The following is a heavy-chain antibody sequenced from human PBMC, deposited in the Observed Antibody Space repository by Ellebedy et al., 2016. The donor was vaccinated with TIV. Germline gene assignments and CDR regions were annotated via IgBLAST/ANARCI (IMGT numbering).Heavy chain of an antibody. CDR2: IGNAGDT. CDR1: GFTFSSYA. Sequence: GESLKISCAASGFTFSSYAMHWVRQVTGKGLEWVSAIGNAGDTDYPGAVKGRFTISRENAKNSLYLQMNSLRAGDTAVYYCARATEGLDYWGQGTLVTVSS. J-gene: IGHJ4*02. D-gene: IGHD1-14*01. CDR3: ARATEGLDY. V-gene: IGHV3-13*01.